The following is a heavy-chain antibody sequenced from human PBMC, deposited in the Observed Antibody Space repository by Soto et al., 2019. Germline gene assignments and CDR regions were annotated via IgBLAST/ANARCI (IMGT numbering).Heavy chain of an antibody. V-gene: IGHV4-39*01. CDR1: GGSNSSSNYN. D-gene: IGHD2-2*03. CDR2: IYYSGST. Sequence: PSQTLSLTSTISGGSNSSSNYNSCWTRQPPGKGLEWIGSIYYSGSTYYNPSLKSRVTISVDTSKNQFSLKLSSVTAADTAVYYCARGGYCISTSCYLSWFDPWGQG. J-gene: IGHJ5*02. CDR3: ARGGYCISTSCYLSWFDP.